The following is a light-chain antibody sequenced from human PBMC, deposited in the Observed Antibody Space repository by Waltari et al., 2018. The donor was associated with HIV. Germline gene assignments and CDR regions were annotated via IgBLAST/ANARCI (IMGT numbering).Light chain of an antibody. CDR2: QDT. J-gene: IGLJ2*01. CDR1: KLGDKY. Sequence: SYGLSQPPSVPVSPGQTASITCFGDKLGDKYVSWYQKKTGPSPGLVVYQDTKRPSGIPDRFSGSNSGNTATLTISGTQAVDEADYYCQAWGINSVIFGGGTHLTVL. CDR3: QAWGINSVI. V-gene: IGLV3-1*01.